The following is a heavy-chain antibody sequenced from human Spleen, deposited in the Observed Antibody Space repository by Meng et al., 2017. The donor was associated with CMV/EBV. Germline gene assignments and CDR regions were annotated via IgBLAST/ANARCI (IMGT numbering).Heavy chain of an antibody. CDR2: IIPILGEA. D-gene: IGHD3-3*01. CDR1: GDTFHSYT. CDR3: ARSFDFWSP. J-gene: IGHJ5*02. V-gene: IGHV1-69*02. Sequence: KVACQASGDTFHSYTLNWVRQAPGQGREWMGSIIPILGEANYTQKFQGRLSITADKSTSTAYMELNSLRSEDTAVYYCARSFDFWSPWGQGTLVTVSS.